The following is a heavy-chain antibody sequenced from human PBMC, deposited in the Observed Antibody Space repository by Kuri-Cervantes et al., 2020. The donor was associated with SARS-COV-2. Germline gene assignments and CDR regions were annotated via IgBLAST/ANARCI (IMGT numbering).Heavy chain of an antibody. CDR2: INPNTGGT. J-gene: IGHJ3*02. CDR3: ARDKPLYDFWSGRDDAFDI. Sequence: ASVKVSCKASGYTLTDYYIHWVRQAPGQGLEWMGWINPNTGGTNYAQKFQGRVTMSRDTSINTAYMELSRLRSDDTAVYYCARDKPLYDFWSGRDDAFDIWGQGTMVTVSS. D-gene: IGHD3-3*01. CDR1: GYTLTDYY. V-gene: IGHV1-2*02.